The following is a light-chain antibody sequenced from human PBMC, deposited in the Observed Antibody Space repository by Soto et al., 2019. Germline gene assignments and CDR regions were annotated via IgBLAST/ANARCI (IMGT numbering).Light chain of an antibody. CDR1: SSNIGSNY. Sequence: QSVLTQPPSASGTPGQRVTISCSASSSNIGSNYVSWYQQLPGTAPKLLIDTNNQRPSGVPERFSGSKSGTSALLAISGLRSEDEADYYCAACDDRLSGPVFGGGTKLTVL. CDR3: AACDDRLSGPV. J-gene: IGLJ2*01. V-gene: IGLV1-47*02. CDR2: TNN.